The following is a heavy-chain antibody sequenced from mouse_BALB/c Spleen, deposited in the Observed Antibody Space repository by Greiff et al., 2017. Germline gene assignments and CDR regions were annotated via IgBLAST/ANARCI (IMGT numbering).Heavy chain of an antibody. CDR1: GYSITSDYA. CDR2: ISYSGST. V-gene: IGHV3-2*02. D-gene: IGHD2-3*01. Sequence: EVMLVESGPGLVKPSQSLSLTCTVTGYSITSDYAWNWIRQFPGNKLEWMGYISYSGSTSYNPSLKSRISITRDTSKNQFFLQLNSVTTEDTATYYCARDGLLLFDYWGQGTTLTVSS. J-gene: IGHJ2*01. CDR3: ARDGLLLFDY.